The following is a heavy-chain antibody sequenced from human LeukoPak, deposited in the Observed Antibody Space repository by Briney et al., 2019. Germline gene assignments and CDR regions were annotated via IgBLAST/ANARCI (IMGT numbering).Heavy chain of an antibody. CDR1: GGSISSFDYY. CDR3: ARSRAGFTVIYFDY. J-gene: IGHJ4*02. V-gene: IGHV4-31*03. Sequence: SETLSLTCTVSGGSISSFDYYWSWIRQHPGKGLEWIAYIHYSGSTHYNPSLKSRVIISVDPSKNQFSLKLRSVAAADTAVYYCARSRAGFTVIYFDYWGQGTLVTVSS. D-gene: IGHD4-17*01. CDR2: IHYSGST.